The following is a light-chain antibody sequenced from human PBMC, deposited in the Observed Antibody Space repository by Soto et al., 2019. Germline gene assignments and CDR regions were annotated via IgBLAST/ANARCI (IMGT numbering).Light chain of an antibody. V-gene: IGLV2-14*03. CDR2: DVS. Sequence: QSALTQPASVSGSPGQSITISCTGTSSDVGGYNYVSWFQQHPGKAPKLTIYDVSNRPSGVSSRFSGSKSGNTASLTISGLQAEDDADYYCSSYTSISTVVFGGGTKLTVL. CDR1: SSDVGGYNY. J-gene: IGLJ2*01. CDR3: SSYTSISTVV.